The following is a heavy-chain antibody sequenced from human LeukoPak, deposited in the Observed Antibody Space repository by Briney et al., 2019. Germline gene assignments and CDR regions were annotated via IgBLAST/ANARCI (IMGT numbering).Heavy chain of an antibody. V-gene: IGHV4-34*01. J-gene: IGHJ4*02. Sequence: GSLRLSCAASGFTFSSYSMNWVRQAPGKGLEWIGEINHSGSTNYNPSLKSRVTISVDTSKNQFSLKLSSVTAADTAVYYCARLYYYDSSGPADSDYWGQGTLVTVSS. CDR1: GFTFSSYS. CDR2: INHSGST. CDR3: ARLYYYDSSGPADSDY. D-gene: IGHD3-22*01.